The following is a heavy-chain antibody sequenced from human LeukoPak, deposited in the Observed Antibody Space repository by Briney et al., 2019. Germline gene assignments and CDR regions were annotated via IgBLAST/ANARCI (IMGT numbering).Heavy chain of an antibody. CDR1: GYTFTSYG. D-gene: IGHD5-12*01. J-gene: IGHJ4*02. CDR3: ATHSATGYVFDYFDF. Sequence: ASVKVSCKASGYTFTSYGISWVRQAPGQGLEWMGWISAYNGNTNYAQKLRGRVTMTTDTSTSTAYMELRSLRSDDTAVYYCATHSATGYVFDYFDFWGQGTQVIVSS. CDR2: ISAYNGNT. V-gene: IGHV1-18*01.